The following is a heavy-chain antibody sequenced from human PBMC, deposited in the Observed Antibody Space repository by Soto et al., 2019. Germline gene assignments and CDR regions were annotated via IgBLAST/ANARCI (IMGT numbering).Heavy chain of an antibody. CDR2: INAGNGNT. D-gene: IGHD2-15*01. CDR1: GYTFTSYA. V-gene: IGHV1-3*01. Sequence: GASVKVSCKASGYTFTSYAMHWVRQAPGQRLEWMGWINAGNGNTKYSQKFQGRVTITRDTSASTAYMELSSLRSEDTAVYYCARRGYCSGGSCYSHSYYMDFWGKGITVTLSS. CDR3: ARRGYCSGGSCYSHSYYMDF. J-gene: IGHJ6*03.